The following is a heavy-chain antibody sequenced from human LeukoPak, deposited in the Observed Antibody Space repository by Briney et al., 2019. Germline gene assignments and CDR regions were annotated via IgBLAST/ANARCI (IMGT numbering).Heavy chain of an antibody. D-gene: IGHD3-22*01. Sequence: PSETLSLTCTVSGGSISSYYWSWIRQPPGKGLEWIGEINHSGSTNYNPSLKSRVTISVDTSKNQFSLKLSSVTAADTAVYYCARDLLYYYDSSGYFPRDYYCYMDVWGKGTTVTISS. J-gene: IGHJ6*03. CDR1: GGSISSYY. CDR3: ARDLLYYYDSSGYFPRDYYCYMDV. V-gene: IGHV4-34*01. CDR2: INHSGST.